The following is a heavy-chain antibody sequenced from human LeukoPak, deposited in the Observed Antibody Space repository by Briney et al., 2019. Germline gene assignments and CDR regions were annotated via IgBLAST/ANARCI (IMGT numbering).Heavy chain of an antibody. D-gene: IGHD2-2*01. CDR3: VRHRGTEAVRNYYYYYMDV. J-gene: IGHJ6*03. CDR2: IYNSGSA. CDR1: GDSTTNSGYY. V-gene: IGHV4-39*01. Sequence: LETLSLTCTVSGDSTTNSGYYWGWIRQPPGKGLVWIGSIYNSGSAYYNPSLTSRVIMSIDTSSTQYSLRLRSVTATDTAVYFCVRHRGTEAVRNYYYYYMDVWGKGTTVTVSS.